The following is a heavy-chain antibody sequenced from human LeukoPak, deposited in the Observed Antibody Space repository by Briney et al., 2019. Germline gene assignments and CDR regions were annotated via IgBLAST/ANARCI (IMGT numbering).Heavy chain of an antibody. D-gene: IGHD1-26*01. CDR2: IRYDGSNK. V-gene: IGHV3-30*02. Sequence: GGSLRLSCAASGFTFSSYVMHWVRQAPGKGLEWVAFIRYDGSNKYYADSVRGRFTISRDNSKTTLFLRMNSLRAEDTAVYYCAKEGGSQNYYYYYMDVWGKGTTVTVSS. CDR1: GFTFSSYV. CDR3: AKEGGSQNYYYYYMDV. J-gene: IGHJ6*03.